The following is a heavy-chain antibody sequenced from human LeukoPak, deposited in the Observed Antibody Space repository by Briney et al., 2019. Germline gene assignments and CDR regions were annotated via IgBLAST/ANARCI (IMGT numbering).Heavy chain of an antibody. V-gene: IGHV4-59*01. CDR1: GDSINNYY. CDR3: ARSGGKYQGLAFDY. D-gene: IGHD2-2*01. CDR2: IYYTGST. J-gene: IGHJ4*02. Sequence: SETLSLTCTVSGDSINNYYRSWIRQSPGKGLEWLGYIYYTGSTDYNPSLKTRVTISVDTSKHQVSLRLSSVTAADTAVYYCARSGGKYQGLAFDYWGQGALVTVSS.